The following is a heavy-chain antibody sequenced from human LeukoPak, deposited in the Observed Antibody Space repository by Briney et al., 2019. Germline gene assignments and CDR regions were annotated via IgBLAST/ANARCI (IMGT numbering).Heavy chain of an antibody. V-gene: IGHV4-39*07. D-gene: IGHD3-9*01. CDR1: GGSISSSSYY. CDR2: IYYSGST. CDR3: ARGPPRRRYFDWLLPYGMDV. J-gene: IGHJ6*02. Sequence: SETLSLTCTVSGGSISSSSYYWGWTRQPPGKGLEWIGSIYYSGSTYYNPSLKSRVTISEDTSKNQFSLKLSSVTAADTAVYDCARGPPRRRYFDWLLPYGMDVWGQGTTVTVSS.